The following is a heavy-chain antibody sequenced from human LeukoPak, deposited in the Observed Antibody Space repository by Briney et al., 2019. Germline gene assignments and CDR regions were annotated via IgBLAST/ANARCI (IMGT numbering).Heavy chain of an antibody. J-gene: IGHJ4*02. CDR1: GGSFSGYY. Sequence: SETLSLTCAVYGGSFSGYYWSWIRQPPGKGLEWIGEINHSGSTNYNPSLKSRVTISVDTSKNQFSLKLSSVTAADTAVYYCARVRLYYDFWSGYPEKRNFDYWGQGTLVTVSS. CDR3: ARVRLYYDFWSGYPEKRNFDY. CDR2: INHSGST. D-gene: IGHD3-3*01. V-gene: IGHV4-34*01.